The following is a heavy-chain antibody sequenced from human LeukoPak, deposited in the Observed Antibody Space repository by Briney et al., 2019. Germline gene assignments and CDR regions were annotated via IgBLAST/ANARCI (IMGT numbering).Heavy chain of an antibody. Sequence: GGSLRLSCAASGFTFSSYAMSWVRQAPGKGLEWVSAISGGGGTTYYSDSVKGRFTISRDNSKNTLYLQMNSLRAEDMAVYYCAKVAHYYGSGSYYEYYFDYWGQGTLVTVSS. V-gene: IGHV3-23*01. CDR2: ISGGGGTT. CDR1: GFTFSSYA. D-gene: IGHD3-10*01. CDR3: AKVAHYYGSGSYYEYYFDY. J-gene: IGHJ4*02.